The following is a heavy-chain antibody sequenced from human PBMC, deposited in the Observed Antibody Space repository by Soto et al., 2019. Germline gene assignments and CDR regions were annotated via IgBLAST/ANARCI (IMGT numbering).Heavy chain of an antibody. D-gene: IGHD6-6*01. J-gene: IGHJ5*02. CDR2: IIPIFGTA. V-gene: IGHV1-69*06. CDR1: GGTFSSYA. Sequence: SVKVSCKASGGTFSSYAISWVRQAPGQGLEWMGGIIPIFGTANYAQKFQGRVTITADKSTSTAYMELSSLRSEDTAVYYCARAINGASRIFCFDPWGQGTLVTVSS. CDR3: ARAINGASRIFCFDP.